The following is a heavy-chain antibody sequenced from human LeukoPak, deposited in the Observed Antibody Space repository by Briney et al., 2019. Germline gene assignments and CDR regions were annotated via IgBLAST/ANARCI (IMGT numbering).Heavy chain of an antibody. D-gene: IGHD3-10*01. Sequence: GGSLRLSCAASGFTFSSYGMHWVRQAPGKGLDLVAVIWYDGSNKYYADSVKSRFTISRDNSKNTLYLQVNSLRAEDTAVYYCARGRLWFGELFSYYYYHGMDVWGQGTTVTVSS. CDR3: ARGRLWFGELFSYYYYHGMDV. J-gene: IGHJ6*01. V-gene: IGHV3-33*08. CDR1: GFTFSSYG. CDR2: IWYDGSNK.